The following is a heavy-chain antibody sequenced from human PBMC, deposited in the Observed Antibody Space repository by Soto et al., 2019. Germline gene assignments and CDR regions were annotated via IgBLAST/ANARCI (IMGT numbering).Heavy chain of an antibody. Sequence: QVQLQESGPGLVKPSETLSLTCTVSGGSISSYYWSWIRQPPGKGLEWIGYIYYSGSTNYNPSLKSPVTISVATSTHQFSLTLSSVTAADTAVYYCARLSVLEWPSYGMDVWGQGTTVTVSS. CDR1: GGSISSYY. CDR3: ARLSVLEWPSYGMDV. CDR2: IYYSGST. V-gene: IGHV4-59*01. D-gene: IGHD3-3*01. J-gene: IGHJ6*02.